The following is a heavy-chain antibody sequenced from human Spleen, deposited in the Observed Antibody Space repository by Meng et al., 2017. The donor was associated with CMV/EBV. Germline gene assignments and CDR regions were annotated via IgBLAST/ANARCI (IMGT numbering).Heavy chain of an antibody. CDR1: GDSISNYY. CDR3: ARSNRGGFDY. D-gene: IGHD2/OR15-2a*01. V-gene: IGHV4-59*01. CDR2: IYYNGNA. J-gene: IGHJ4*02. Sequence: SETLSLTCTVSGDSISNYYWNWIRQPPGKGLEWIGDIYYNGNANYNPSLKSRVMVSLDTSKKKLSLKLTSVTAADTAVYYCARSNRGGFDYWGQGTLVTVSS.